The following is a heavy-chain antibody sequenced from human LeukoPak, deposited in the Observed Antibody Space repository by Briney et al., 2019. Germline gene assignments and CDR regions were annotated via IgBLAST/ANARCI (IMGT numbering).Heavy chain of an antibody. CDR2: INPNSGGT. V-gene: IGHV1-2*02. CDR3: ARDLRYCSGGSCILYYFDY. CDR1: GYTFTGYY. J-gene: IGHJ4*02. Sequence: PVASVKVSCKASGYTFTGYYVHWVRQAPGQGLEWMGWINPNSGGTNYAQKFQGRVTMTRDTSISTAYMELSRLRSDDTAVYYCARDLRYCSGGSCILYYFDYWGQGTLVTVSS. D-gene: IGHD2-15*01.